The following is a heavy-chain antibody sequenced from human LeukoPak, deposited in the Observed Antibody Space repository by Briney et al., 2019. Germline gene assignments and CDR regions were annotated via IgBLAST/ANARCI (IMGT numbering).Heavy chain of an antibody. V-gene: IGHV3-23*01. J-gene: IGHJ4*02. D-gene: IGHD5-18*01. CDR1: GFTFSSYA. CDR3: AKDRDGYGPYYFDH. CDR2: ISGSGVYT. Sequence: PGGSLRLSCAASGFTFSSYAKTWVRQAPGKGLEWVSGISGSGVYTSYADSVKGRFTISRDNSKNTVYLQMNSLRAEDTALYYCAKDRDGYGPYYFDHWGQGTLVTVSS.